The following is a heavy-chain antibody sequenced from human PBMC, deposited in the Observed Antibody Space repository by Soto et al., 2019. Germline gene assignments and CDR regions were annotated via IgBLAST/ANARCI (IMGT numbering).Heavy chain of an antibody. CDR2: ISYDGSNK. CDR1: GFTFSSYG. D-gene: IGHD3-22*01. CDR3: AKDTYYYDSSGEFDP. V-gene: IGHV3-30*18. Sequence: PGGSLRLSCAASGFTFSSYGMHWVRQAPGKGLEWVAVISYDGSNKYYADSVKGRFTISRDNSKNTLYLQMNSLRAEDTAVYYCAKDTYYYDSSGEFDPWGQGTLVTVSS. J-gene: IGHJ5*02.